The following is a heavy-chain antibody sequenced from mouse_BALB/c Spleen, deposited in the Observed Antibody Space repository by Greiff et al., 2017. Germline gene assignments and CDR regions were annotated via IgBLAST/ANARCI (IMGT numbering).Heavy chain of an antibody. Sequence: VQLQQSGAELVRSGASVKLSCTASGFNIKDYYMHWVKQRPEQGLEWIGWIDPENGDTEYAPKFQGKATMTADTSSNTAYLQLSSLTSEDTAVYYCNAWITTAWYFDYWGQGTTLTVSS. J-gene: IGHJ2*01. CDR2: IDPENGDT. CDR1: GFNIKDYY. D-gene: IGHD1-2*01. CDR3: NAWITTAWYFDY. V-gene: IGHV14-4*02.